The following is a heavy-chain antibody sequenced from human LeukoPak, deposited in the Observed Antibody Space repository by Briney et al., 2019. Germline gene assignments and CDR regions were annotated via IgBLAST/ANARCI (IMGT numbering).Heavy chain of an antibody. CDR3: ARGDYDILTGWPY. Sequence: ASVKVSCKASGYTFTAYYMHWVRQAPGQGLEWMGWINPNSGVTNYVQKFQGRVTMTRDTSISTAYMELTRLRSDDMAVYYCARGDYDILTGWPYWGQGTLVTVSS. D-gene: IGHD3-9*01. V-gene: IGHV1-2*02. CDR1: GYTFTAYY. CDR2: INPNSGVT. J-gene: IGHJ4*02.